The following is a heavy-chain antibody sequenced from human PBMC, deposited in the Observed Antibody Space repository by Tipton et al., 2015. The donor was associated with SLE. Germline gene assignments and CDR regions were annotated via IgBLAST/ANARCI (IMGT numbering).Heavy chain of an antibody. CDR3: ARDASAVWFDP. D-gene: IGHD6-19*01. V-gene: IGHV4-4*08. CDR2: IYSSGAT. Sequence: TLSLTCTVSGDSISESYLSWIRQPPGKGLEWIGRIYSSGATKYNPSLKSRVTVSADTSKNQFSLYLSSVTAADTAIYYCARDASAVWFDPWGQGMLVTVSS. J-gene: IGHJ5*02. CDR1: GDSISESY.